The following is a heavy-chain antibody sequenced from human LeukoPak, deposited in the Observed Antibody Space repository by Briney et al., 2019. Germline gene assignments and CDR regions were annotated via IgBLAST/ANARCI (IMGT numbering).Heavy chain of an antibody. CDR2: IIPILGIA. J-gene: IGHJ6*02. CDR1: GGTFSSYT. D-gene: IGHD2-2*01. CDR3: ARAYCSSTSCYAYYYYGMDV. V-gene: IGHV1-69*02. Sequence: SVKVSCKASGGTFSSYTIGWVRQAPGQGLEWMGRIIPILGIANYAQKFQGRVTITADKSTSTAYMELSSLRSEDTAVYYCARAYCSSTSCYAYYYYGMDVWGQGTTVTVSS.